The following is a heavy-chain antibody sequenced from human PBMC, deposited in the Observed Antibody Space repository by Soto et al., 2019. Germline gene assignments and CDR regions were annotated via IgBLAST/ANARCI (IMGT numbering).Heavy chain of an antibody. CDR2: IYPDDSDT. J-gene: IGHJ6*02. CDR3: AGGGVRGVITRTRDYYGMDV. V-gene: IGHV5-51*01. CDR1: GYSFASYW. D-gene: IGHD3-10*01. Sequence: GESLKISCKGFGYSFASYWIAWVRQMPGKGLEWMGIIYPDDSDTRYSPSFQGQVTISADKSISTAYLQWSSLKASDTAMYYCAGGGVRGVITRTRDYYGMDVWGQGTTVTVSS.